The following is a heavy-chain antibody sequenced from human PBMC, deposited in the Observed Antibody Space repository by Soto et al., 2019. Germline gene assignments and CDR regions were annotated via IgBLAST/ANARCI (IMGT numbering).Heavy chain of an antibody. Sequence: QVQLQESGPGLVKPSETLSLTCTVSGGSISSYYWSWIRQPPGKGLEWIGYIYYSGSTNYNPSLKSRVTISVDTSKTQFSLKLSSVTAADTAVYYCARRDQWAALEVDWYFDLWGRGTLVTVSS. CDR1: GGSISSYY. CDR3: ARRDQWAALEVDWYFDL. CDR2: IYYSGST. D-gene: IGHD6-6*01. J-gene: IGHJ2*01. V-gene: IGHV4-59*08.